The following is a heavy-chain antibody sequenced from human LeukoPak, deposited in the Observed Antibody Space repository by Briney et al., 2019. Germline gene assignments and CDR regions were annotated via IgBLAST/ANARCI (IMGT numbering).Heavy chain of an antibody. J-gene: IGHJ4*02. Sequence: GGSLRLSCAASDFTFSDHAMSWVRHAPGKGLEWVSGISGSGGSPFYSDSVKGRFIISRDNSQNTVYLQMNSLRAEDTALYYCAKGKTHYYGPGDSWGQGTLVTVSS. V-gene: IGHV3-23*01. D-gene: IGHD3-10*01. CDR2: ISGSGGSP. CDR1: DFTFSDHA. CDR3: AKGKTHYYGPGDS.